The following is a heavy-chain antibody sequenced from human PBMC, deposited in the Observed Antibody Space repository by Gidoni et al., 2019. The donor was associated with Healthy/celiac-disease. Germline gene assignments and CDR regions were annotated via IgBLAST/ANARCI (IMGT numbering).Heavy chain of an antibody. D-gene: IGHD3-10*01. CDR3: ASNTISRNNDAFDI. J-gene: IGHJ3*02. Sequence: QVQLVQSGAEVKKPGSSVQVSCKASGGTFSSYAISWVRQAPGQGLEWMGGIIPILGIANYAQKFQGRVTITADKSTSTAYMELSSLRSEDTAVYYCASNTISRNNDAFDIWGQGTMVTVSS. V-gene: IGHV1-69*10. CDR1: GGTFSSYA. CDR2: IIPILGIA.